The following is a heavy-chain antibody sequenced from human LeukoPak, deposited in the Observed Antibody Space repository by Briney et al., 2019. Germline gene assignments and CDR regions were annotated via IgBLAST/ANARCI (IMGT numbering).Heavy chain of an antibody. J-gene: IGHJ4*02. D-gene: IGHD5-18*01. Sequence: GGSLRLSCAASGFTFSSYGMHWVRQAAGKGLEWVAFIRYDGSNKYYADSVKGRFTISRDNSKNTLYLQMNSLRAEDTAVYYCAKSQDTAMVGYFDYWGQGTLVTVSS. CDR1: GFTFSSYG. CDR3: AKSQDTAMVGYFDY. V-gene: IGHV3-30*02. CDR2: IRYDGSNK.